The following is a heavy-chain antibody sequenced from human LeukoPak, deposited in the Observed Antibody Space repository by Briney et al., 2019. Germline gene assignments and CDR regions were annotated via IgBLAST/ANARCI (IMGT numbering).Heavy chain of an antibody. CDR2: ISGSGGST. J-gene: IGHJ4*02. CDR1: GFTFSSYA. V-gene: IGHV3-23*01. Sequence: PGGSLRLSCAASGFTFSSYAMSWVRQAPGKGLEWVSAISGSGGSTYYADSVKGRCTISRDNSKNTLYLQMNSLRAEDTAVYYCAKLNYYDSSGYYTGRGHFDYWGQGTLVTVSS. D-gene: IGHD3-22*01. CDR3: AKLNYYDSSGYYTGRGHFDY.